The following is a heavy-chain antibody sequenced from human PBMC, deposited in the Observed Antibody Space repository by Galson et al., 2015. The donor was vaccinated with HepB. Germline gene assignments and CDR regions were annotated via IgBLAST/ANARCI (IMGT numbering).Heavy chain of an antibody. Sequence: SVKVSCKASGYTFTSYGISWVRQAPGQGLEWMGWISAYNGNTNYAQKLQGRVTMTTDTSTSTAYMELRSLRSDDTAVYYCARGVPACGGDCLYWYFDLWGRGTLVTVSS. D-gene: IGHD2-21*02. CDR1: GYTFTSYG. V-gene: IGHV1-18*01. CDR3: ARGVPACGGDCLYWYFDL. J-gene: IGHJ2*01. CDR2: ISAYNGNT.